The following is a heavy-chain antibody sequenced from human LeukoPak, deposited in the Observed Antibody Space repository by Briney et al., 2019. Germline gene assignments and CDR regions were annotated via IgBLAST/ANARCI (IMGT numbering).Heavy chain of an antibody. J-gene: IGHJ6*03. D-gene: IGHD2-8*01. V-gene: IGHV5-51*01. CDR3: ARHGHCTNGVCYSNYYYYMDV. CDR2: IYPDDSDT. Sequence: GESLKISCKGSGYSFTSYWIGWVRQMPGKGLEWMGIIYPDDSDTRYSPSFEGQVIISVDKSISTAYLQWSSLKASGTATYYCARHGHCTNGVCYSNYYYYMDVWGKGTTATVSS. CDR1: GYSFTSYW.